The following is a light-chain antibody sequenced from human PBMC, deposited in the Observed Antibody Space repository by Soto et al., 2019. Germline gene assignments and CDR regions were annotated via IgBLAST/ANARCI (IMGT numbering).Light chain of an antibody. CDR1: QGIAKH. Sequence: DIQMTQSPSSLSASLGNSVTITCRPSQGIAKHLNWYQHRPGKAPNLLIYAASSLHTGVPPRFSGSGSGTTFTLTISSLQPEDFATYFCHHTFSVPLTFGGGTKVE. CDR2: AAS. V-gene: IGKV1-39*01. J-gene: IGKJ4*01. CDR3: HHTFSVPLT.